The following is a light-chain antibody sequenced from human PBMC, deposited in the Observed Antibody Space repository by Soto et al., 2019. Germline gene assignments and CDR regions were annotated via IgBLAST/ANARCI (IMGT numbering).Light chain of an antibody. CDR1: SSNIGAGYD. CDR3: PSSAPSLSGWV. J-gene: IGLJ3*02. CDR2: GNS. V-gene: IGLV1-40*01. Sequence: QSVLTQPPSVSGAPGQRVTISCTGSSSNIGAGYDVHWYQQLPGTAPKLLIYGNSNRPSGVPDRFSGSKSGTSASLAITGLRAEDEAAYYCPSSAPSLSGWVFGGGTTVTVL.